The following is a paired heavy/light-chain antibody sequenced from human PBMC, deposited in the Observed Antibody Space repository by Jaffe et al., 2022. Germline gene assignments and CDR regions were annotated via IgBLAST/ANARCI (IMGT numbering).Light chain of an antibody. V-gene: IGKV2-30*02. J-gene: IGKJ2*01. CDR3: MQSTHWPPYT. CDR1: QSLVHSNGNTY. CDR2: NVF. Sequence: DIVMTQSPLSLPVTLGQPASISCRSSQSLVHSNGNTYLNWFQQRPGQSPRRLIYNVFNRESGVPDRFSGSGSGTDFTLKISRVEAEDVGVYYCMQSTHWPPYTFGQGSKLEIK.
Heavy chain of an antibody. CDR2: IENDGSSL. CDR1: GFTFSSYH. V-gene: IGHV3-74*01. CDR3: ARDNISPGDF. J-gene: IGHJ4*02. D-gene: IGHD3-9*01. Sequence: EVQLVESGGGLVQPGGSLRLSCVVSGFTFSSYHMHWVRQAPGQGLAWVSRIENDGSSLTYADSVKGRFTISRDNAKNTMYLQMNSLRADDTAVYYCARDNISPGDFWGQGILVTVSS.